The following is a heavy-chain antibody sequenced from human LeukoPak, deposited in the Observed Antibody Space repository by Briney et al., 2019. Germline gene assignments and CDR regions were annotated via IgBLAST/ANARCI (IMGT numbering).Heavy chain of an antibody. D-gene: IGHD3-9*01. Sequence: GRSLRLSCAASGFTFSSYGMHWVRQAPGKGLEWVAVISYDGSNKYYADSVKGRFTIYRDNSKNTLYLQMNSLRAEDTAVYYCAKDLDDILTGHYYYYGMDVWGQGTTVTVSS. J-gene: IGHJ6*02. V-gene: IGHV3-30*18. CDR2: ISYDGSNK. CDR3: AKDLDDILTGHYYYYGMDV. CDR1: GFTFSSYG.